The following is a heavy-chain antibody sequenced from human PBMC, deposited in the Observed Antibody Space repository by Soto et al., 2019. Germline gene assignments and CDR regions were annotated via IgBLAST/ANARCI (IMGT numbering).Heavy chain of an antibody. Sequence: QLQLQESGPGLVKPSETLSLTCTVSGGSISSSSHYWGWIRQPPGKGLEWMGSIYYSGSTYYNPSLKSRVTISLDTSKNQFSLKLSSVTAADTAVYYCARRSSGTFDYWGQGTLVTVSS. CDR3: ARRSSGTFDY. CDR1: GGSISSSSHY. V-gene: IGHV4-39*01. D-gene: IGHD6-13*01. CDR2: IYYSGST. J-gene: IGHJ4*02.